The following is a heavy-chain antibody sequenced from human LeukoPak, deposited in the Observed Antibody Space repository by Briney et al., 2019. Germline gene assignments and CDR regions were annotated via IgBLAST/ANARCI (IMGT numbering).Heavy chain of an antibody. Sequence: GRSLRLSCAASGFTFSSYWMSWVRQAPGKGLEWVANIKQDGSEKYYVDSVKGRLTISRDNAKNSLYLQMNSLRAEDTAVYYCARVDYSKSSDYWGQGTLVTVSS. CDR2: IKQDGSEK. CDR1: GFTFSSYW. CDR3: ARVDYSKSSDY. V-gene: IGHV3-7*01. D-gene: IGHD4-11*01. J-gene: IGHJ4*02.